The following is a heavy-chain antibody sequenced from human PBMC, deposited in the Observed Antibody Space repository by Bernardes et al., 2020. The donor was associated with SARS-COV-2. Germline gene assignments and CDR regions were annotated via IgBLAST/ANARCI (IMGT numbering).Heavy chain of an antibody. J-gene: IGHJ4*02. D-gene: IGHD3-10*01. CDR2: LSNSSTTK. Sequence: GGSLRLSCAAPGFTFSDYSLHWVRPAPGEGLEWVSYLSNSSTTKYYANSVKGRFTISRDNAKNSLYLQMNSLRAEDTAVYYCARVSRVRIELFHYQREIDYWGQGTLVTVSS. CDR1: GFTFSDYS. CDR3: ARVSRVRIELFHYQREIDY. V-gene: IGHV3-48*01.